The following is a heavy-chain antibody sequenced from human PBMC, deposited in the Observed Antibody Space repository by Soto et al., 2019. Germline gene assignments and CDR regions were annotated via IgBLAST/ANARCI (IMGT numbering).Heavy chain of an antibody. CDR2: INPNGGST. J-gene: IGHJ4*02. CDR1: GYTFSSYY. CDR3: AGGLGLGDC. Sequence: QVQLVQSGAEVKKPGASVKVSCKASGYTFSSYYIHWVRQAPGQGLEWIGIINPNGGSTNYAQNFTGRLSVTRDRSTATVFMGLSGLKSGDHAMYYCAGGLGLGDCWGQGTLVTVSS. V-gene: IGHV1-46*01.